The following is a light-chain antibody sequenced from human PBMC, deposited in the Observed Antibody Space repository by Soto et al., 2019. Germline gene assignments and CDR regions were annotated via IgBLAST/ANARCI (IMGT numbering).Light chain of an antibody. V-gene: IGKV3-20*01. J-gene: IGKJ4*01. CDR2: GAS. Sequence: EIVLTHSPVTLSFSPGERATLFCRASQSVTSSSIAWHQQKPGQAPRLLIYGASSRATGIPDRFSGSGSGTDFTLTISRLEPEDFAVYYCQQYGSSPPLTFGGGTKVDIK. CDR3: QQYGSSPPLT. CDR1: QSVTSSS.